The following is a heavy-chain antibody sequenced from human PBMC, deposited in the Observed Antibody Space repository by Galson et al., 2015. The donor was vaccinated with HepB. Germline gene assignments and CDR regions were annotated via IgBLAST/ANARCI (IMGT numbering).Heavy chain of an antibody. Sequence: QSGAEVKKPGESLRISCKGSGYSFTSYWISWVRQMHGKGLEWMGRIDPSDSYTNYSPSFQGHVTISADKSISTAYLQWSSLKASDTAMYYCARSYDILTGYSQGYYYYGMDVWGQGTTVTVSS. D-gene: IGHD3-9*01. CDR1: GYSFTSYW. J-gene: IGHJ6*02. V-gene: IGHV5-10-1*01. CDR2: IDPSDSYT. CDR3: ARSYDILTGYSQGYYYYGMDV.